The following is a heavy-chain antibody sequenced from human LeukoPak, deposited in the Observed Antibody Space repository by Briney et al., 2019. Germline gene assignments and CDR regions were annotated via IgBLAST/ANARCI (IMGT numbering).Heavy chain of an antibody. CDR2: ISAYNGNT. V-gene: IGHV1-18*01. J-gene: IGHJ4*02. D-gene: IGHD3-3*01. CDR3: ARANNDFWGGYPIDY. Sequence: ASVKVSCKASGYTFTSYGISWVRQAPGQGLEWMGWISAYNGNTNYAQKLQGRVTMTTDTSTSTAYMELRSLRSDDTAVYYCARANNDFWGGYPIDYWGQGTLVTVSS. CDR1: GYTFTSYG.